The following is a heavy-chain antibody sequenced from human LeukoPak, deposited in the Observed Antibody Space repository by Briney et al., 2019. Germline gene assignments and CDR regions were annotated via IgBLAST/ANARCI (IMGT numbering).Heavy chain of an antibody. CDR2: ISGSGGST. V-gene: IGHV3-23*01. J-gene: IGHJ4*02. D-gene: IGHD5-12*01. CDR3: AKEGVVRYSGYDSFDY. Sequence: GGSLRLSCAASGFTFSSYAMSWVRQAPGKGLEWVSAISGSGGSTCYADSVKGRFTISRDNSKNTLYLQMNSLRAEDTAVYYCAKEGVVRYSGYDSFDYWGQGTLVTVSS. CDR1: GFTFSSYA.